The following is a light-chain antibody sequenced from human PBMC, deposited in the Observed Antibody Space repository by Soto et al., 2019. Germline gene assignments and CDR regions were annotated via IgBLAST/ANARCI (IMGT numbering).Light chain of an antibody. CDR1: QSVSSSY. CDR3: PQYGSSLFT. V-gene: IGKV3-20*01. CDR2: GAS. Sequence: EIVLTQSPGTLSLSPGERATLSCRASQSVSSSYLAWYQQKPGQAPRLLIYGASSRATGIPDRFSGSGSGTDFTLTISRLEPEDFAVYYCPQYGSSLFTFGPGTKVAIK. J-gene: IGKJ3*01.